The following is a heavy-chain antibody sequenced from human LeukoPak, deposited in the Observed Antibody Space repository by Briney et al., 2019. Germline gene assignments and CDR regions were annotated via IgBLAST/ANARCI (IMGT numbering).Heavy chain of an antibody. D-gene: IGHD2-8*01. CDR3: ARAPTVYAIENWFDP. CDR2: MNPNSGNT. V-gene: IGHV1-8*03. Sequence: GASVKVSCKVSGYSLTALSMHWVRQAPGKGLEWMGWMNPNSGNTGCAQKFQGRVTITRNTSISTAYMELSSLRSEDTAVYYCARAPTVYAIENWFDPWGQGTLVTVSS. J-gene: IGHJ5*02. CDR1: GYSLTALS.